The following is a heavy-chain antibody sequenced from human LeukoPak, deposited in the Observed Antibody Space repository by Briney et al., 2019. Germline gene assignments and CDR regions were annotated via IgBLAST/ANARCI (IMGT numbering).Heavy chain of an antibody. CDR2: IYYSGST. CDR1: GGSISSYY. V-gene: IGHV4-59*01. J-gene: IGHJ4*02. D-gene: IGHD2-21*02. CDR3: ARDSVVVTAELDY. Sequence: SETLSLTCTVSGGSISSYYWSWIRQPPGKGLEWIGYIYYSGSTNYNPSLKSRVTTSVDTSKNQFSLKLSSVTAADTAVYYCARDSVVVTAELDYWGQGTLVTVSS.